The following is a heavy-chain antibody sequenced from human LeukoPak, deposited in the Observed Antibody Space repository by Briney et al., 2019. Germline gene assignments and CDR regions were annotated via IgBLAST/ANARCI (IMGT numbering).Heavy chain of an antibody. CDR2: INHSGST. CDR3: ARSIVATTYYFDC. J-gene: IGHJ4*02. D-gene: IGHD2-15*01. Sequence: SETLSLTCAVYGGSFSGYYWSWIRQPPGKGLEWIGEINHSGSTNHNPSLKSRVTISVDTSKNQFSLKLSSVTAADTAVYYCARSIVATTYYFDCWGQGTLVTVSS. V-gene: IGHV4-34*01. CDR1: GGSFSGYY.